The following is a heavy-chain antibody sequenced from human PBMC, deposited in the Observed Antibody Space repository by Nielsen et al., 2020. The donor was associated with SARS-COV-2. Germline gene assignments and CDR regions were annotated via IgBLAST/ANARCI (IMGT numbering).Heavy chain of an antibody. CDR2: IWYDGSNK. CDR3: EGQLSWYGMDV. Sequence: SLKISCAASGFTFSSYGMHWVRQAPGKGLEWVAVIWYDGSNKYYADSVKGRFTISRDNSKNTLYLQMNSLRAEDTAVYCREGQLSWYGMDVWGQGTTVTVSS. D-gene: IGHD3-16*02. CDR1: GFTFSSYG. V-gene: IGHV3-33*01. J-gene: IGHJ6*02.